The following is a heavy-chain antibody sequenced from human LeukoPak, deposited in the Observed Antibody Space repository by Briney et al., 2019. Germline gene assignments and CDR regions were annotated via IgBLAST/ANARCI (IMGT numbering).Heavy chain of an antibody. CDR1: GGSISSGGYY. CDR2: IYYSGST. J-gene: IGHJ4*02. CDR3: ARDSSSSLDY. V-gene: IGHV4-31*03. D-gene: IGHD6-13*01. Sequence: PSETLSLTCTVSGGSISSGGYYWSWIRQHPGKGLEWIGYIYYSGSTYYNPSLKSRVTISVDRSKNQFSLKLSSVTAADTAVYYCARDSSSSLDYWGQGTLVTVSS.